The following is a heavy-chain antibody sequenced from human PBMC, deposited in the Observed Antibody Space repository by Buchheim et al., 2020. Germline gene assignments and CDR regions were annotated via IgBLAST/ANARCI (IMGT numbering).Heavy chain of an antibody. J-gene: IGHJ4*03. V-gene: IGHV3-7*01. CDR2: IKQDGSEK. D-gene: IGHD1-26*01. Sequence: EVQLVESGGGLVQPGGSLRLSCAASGFTFSSYWMSWVRQAPGKGLEWVANIKQDGSEKYYMDSVKGRFTISRDNAKNSFYLQMNSLTAEDTAVYYCARETFKGLVGVPVTDFDYWGQGAL. CDR3: ARETFKGLVGVPVTDFDY. CDR1: GFTFSSYW.